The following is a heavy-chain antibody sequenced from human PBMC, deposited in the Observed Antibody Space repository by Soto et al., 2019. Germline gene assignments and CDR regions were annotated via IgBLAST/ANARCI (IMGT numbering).Heavy chain of an antibody. Sequence: PSETLSLTCTVSGGSISSYYWSWIRQPPGKGLEWIGYIYYSGSTHYNPSLKSRVTISVDTSNNQFSLKLSSVTAADTAVYYFARGGAGTTFSSHYYYYGMDVWGQGTTVTVSS. CDR2: IYYSGST. CDR1: GGSISSYY. D-gene: IGHD1-1*01. V-gene: IGHV4-59*01. J-gene: IGHJ6*02. CDR3: ARGGAGTTFSSHYYYYGMDV.